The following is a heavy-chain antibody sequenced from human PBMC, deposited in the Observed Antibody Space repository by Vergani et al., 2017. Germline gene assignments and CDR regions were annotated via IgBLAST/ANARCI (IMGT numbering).Heavy chain of an antibody. V-gene: IGHV1-69-2*01. CDR1: GYTFTDHY. CDR3: ATPQTVTTGDMEV. J-gene: IGHJ6*02. D-gene: IGHD4-17*01. CDR2: VDPEDGET. Sequence: EVQLVQPGAEVKKPGATMKIFCKVSGYTFTDHYMHWVKQAPGKGLEWMGLVDPEDGETIYAEKFKGRVTIAADTSTDTAHLELSSLRSEDTAVYYCATPQTVTTGDMEVWGQGTTVIVSS.